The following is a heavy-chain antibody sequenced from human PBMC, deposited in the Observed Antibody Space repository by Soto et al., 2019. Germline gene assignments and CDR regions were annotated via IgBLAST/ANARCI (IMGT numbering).Heavy chain of an antibody. CDR2: INHSGST. Sequence: QVQLQQWGAGLLKPSETLSLTCAVYGGSFSGYYWSWIRQPPGKGLEWIGEINHSGSTNYNPSLRSRVTITVDPSKTQYSLKLSSVTAADTAVYYCARTPYQPLLSPARRTTPNNWFDPWGQGTLVTVSS. D-gene: IGHD2-2*01. CDR1: GGSFSGYY. V-gene: IGHV4-34*01. CDR3: ARTPYQPLLSPARRTTPNNWFDP. J-gene: IGHJ5*02.